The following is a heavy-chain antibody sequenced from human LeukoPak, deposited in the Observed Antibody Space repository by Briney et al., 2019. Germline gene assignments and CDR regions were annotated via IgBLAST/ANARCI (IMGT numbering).Heavy chain of an antibody. V-gene: IGHV1-46*01. CDR3: ARITGSGSYRTVVSDKVDNHYMDV. Sequence: ASVKVSCKASGYTFTSYYMHWVRQAPGQGLEWMGIINPSGGSTSYAQKFQGRVTMTRDMSTSTVHMELSSLRSEDTAVYYCARITGSGSYRTVVSDKVDNHYMDVWGKGTTVTVSS. D-gene: IGHD3-10*01. CDR1: GYTFTSYY. J-gene: IGHJ6*03. CDR2: INPSGGST.